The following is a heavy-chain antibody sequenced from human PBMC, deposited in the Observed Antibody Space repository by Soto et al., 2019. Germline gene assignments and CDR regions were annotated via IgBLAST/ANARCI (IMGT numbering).Heavy chain of an antibody. CDR2: IASDGSNK. CDR3: ARSLSSGWSFFDY. D-gene: IGHD6-19*01. CDR1: VFTFSSYA. V-gene: IGHV3-30-3*01. Sequence: PGGSLRLSCAASVFTFSSYAMHWVRQAPGKGLEWVAVIASDGSNKYYADSVKGRFTVSRDNSKNTLFLQMNSLRAEDTAVYYCARSLSSGWSFFDYWGQGIMVTVSS. J-gene: IGHJ4*02.